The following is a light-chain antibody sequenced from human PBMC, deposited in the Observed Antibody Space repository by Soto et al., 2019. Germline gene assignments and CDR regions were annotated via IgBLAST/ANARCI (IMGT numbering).Light chain of an antibody. V-gene: IGKV1-39*01. CDR3: QQTYTLPRT. Sequence: DIQMTQSPSLLSSSVGDRVTIACWASQTVSKFVNWYQQKPGKVPTLLIFTTSTLHSGVPSRFRGSGSGTEFTLTINGLQPEDFATYYCQQTYTLPRTFAQGTKVDIK. CDR2: TTS. CDR1: QTVSKF. J-gene: IGKJ1*01.